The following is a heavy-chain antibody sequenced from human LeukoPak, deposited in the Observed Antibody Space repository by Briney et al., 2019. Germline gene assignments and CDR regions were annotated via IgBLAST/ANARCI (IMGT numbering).Heavy chain of an antibody. D-gene: IGHD6-13*01. J-gene: IGHJ4*02. CDR1: GFTFSSYA. Sequence: GGSLRLSCAASGFTFSSYAMSWVRQAPGKGLEWVSAISGSGGSTYYADSVKGRFTISRDNSKNTLYLQMNSQRAEDTAVYYCAMQGYSSSWYPFDYWGQGTLVTVSS. V-gene: IGHV3-23*01. CDR3: AMQGYSSSWYPFDY. CDR2: ISGSGGST.